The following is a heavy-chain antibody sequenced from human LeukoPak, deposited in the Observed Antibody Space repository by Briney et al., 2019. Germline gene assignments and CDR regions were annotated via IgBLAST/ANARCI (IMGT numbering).Heavy chain of an antibody. CDR3: ARLPGGSIAAAAPYNWFDP. CDR1: GYSFTSYW. V-gene: IGHV5-51*01. CDR2: IYPGDSDT. D-gene: IGHD6-13*01. Sequence: GESLKISCKGSGYSFTSYWIGWVRQMPGKGLEWMGIIYPGDSDTRYSPSFQGHVTISADKSISTAYLQWSSLKASDTAMYYCARLPGGSIAAAAPYNWFDPWGQGTLVTVSS. J-gene: IGHJ5*02.